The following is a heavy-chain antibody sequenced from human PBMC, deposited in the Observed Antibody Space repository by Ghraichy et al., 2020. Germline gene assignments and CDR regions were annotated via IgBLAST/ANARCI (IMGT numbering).Heavy chain of an antibody. Sequence: GGSLRLSCAASGFTFSNAWMSWVRQAPGKGLDWVGRVKSKTDGGTTDYAAPVQGRFTISRDDSKNTLYLQMNSLKTEDTAVYYCTTDRYGGRSYGDQFDFWGQGALVTVSS. CDR3: TTDRYGGRSYGDQFDF. D-gene: IGHD1-26*01. J-gene: IGHJ4*02. V-gene: IGHV3-15*01. CDR2: VKSKTDGGTT. CDR1: GFTFSNAW.